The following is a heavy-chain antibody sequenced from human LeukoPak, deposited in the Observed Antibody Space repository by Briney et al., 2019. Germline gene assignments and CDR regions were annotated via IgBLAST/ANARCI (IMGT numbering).Heavy chain of an antibody. J-gene: IGHJ4*02. CDR2: IYYSGST. D-gene: IGHD6-13*01. Sequence: SETLSLTRTVSGGSISSYYWSWIRQPPGKGLEWIGYIYYSGSTNYNPSLKSRVTISVDTSKNQFSLKLSSVTAADTAVYYCARHTSSSFHPTFDYWGQGTLVTVSS. CDR1: GGSISSYY. CDR3: ARHTSSSFHPTFDY. V-gene: IGHV4-59*08.